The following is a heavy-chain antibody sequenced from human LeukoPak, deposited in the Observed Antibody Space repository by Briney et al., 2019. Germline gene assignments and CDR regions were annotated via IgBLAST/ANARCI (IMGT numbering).Heavy chain of an antibody. CDR3: ARDDSSGYPMYDAFDI. CDR2: ISSSSSTI. CDR1: GFTFSSYS. J-gene: IGHJ3*02. D-gene: IGHD3-22*01. V-gene: IGHV3-48*01. Sequence: GGSLRLSCAASGFTFSSYSMNWVRQAPGKGLEWVSYISSSSSTIHYADSVKGRSTISRDNAKNSLYLQMNSLRAEDTAVYYCARDDSSGYPMYDAFDIWGQGTMVTVSS.